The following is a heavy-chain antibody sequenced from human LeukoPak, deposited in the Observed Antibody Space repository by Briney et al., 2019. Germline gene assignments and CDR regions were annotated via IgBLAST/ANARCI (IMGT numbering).Heavy chain of an antibody. CDR1: GSTFSNYW. J-gene: IGHJ4*01. CDR3: ARIGYSSSSYDY. V-gene: IGHV3-7*03. D-gene: IGHD6-6*01. CDR2: IKEDGSTK. Sequence: GGSLRLSCAASGSTFSNYWMSWVRQAPGKGLEWVANIKEDGSTKYYVDSVKGRFTISRANAKNSVYLQISSLRVEDTAVYYCARIGYSSSSYDYWGQEPWSPSPQ.